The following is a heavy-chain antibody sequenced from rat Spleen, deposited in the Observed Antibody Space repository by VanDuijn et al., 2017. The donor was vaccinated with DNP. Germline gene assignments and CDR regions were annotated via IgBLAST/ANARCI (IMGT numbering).Heavy chain of an antibody. D-gene: IGHD1-11*01. CDR1: GFTFSDYA. CDR2: ISYDRSDT. V-gene: IGHV5-7*01. CDR3: ARHGDGNYGFDWFAY. Sequence: EVQLVESGGGLVQPGNSLKLSCAASGFTFSDYAMAWVRQAPKKGLEWVGTISYDRSDTYYRDSVKGRFTMSRDNAKSTLYLQMNSLRSEDTATYYCARHGDGNYGFDWFAYWGQGTLVTVSS. J-gene: IGHJ3*01.